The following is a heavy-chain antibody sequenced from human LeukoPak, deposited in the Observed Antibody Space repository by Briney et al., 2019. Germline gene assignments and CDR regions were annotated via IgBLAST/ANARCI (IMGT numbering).Heavy chain of an antibody. CDR2: IYPGDSDT. CDR3: ASQTEHCSSTSCSSFDY. Sequence: LGASLKISCKGSGSSFTSYWIGWVRQMPGKGLEWRGIIYPGDSDTRYSPSFQGQVTISADKSISTAYLQWSSLKASDIAMYYCASQTEHCSSTSCSSFDYWGQGTLVTVSS. CDR1: GSSFTSYW. D-gene: IGHD2-2*01. J-gene: IGHJ4*02. V-gene: IGHV5-51*01.